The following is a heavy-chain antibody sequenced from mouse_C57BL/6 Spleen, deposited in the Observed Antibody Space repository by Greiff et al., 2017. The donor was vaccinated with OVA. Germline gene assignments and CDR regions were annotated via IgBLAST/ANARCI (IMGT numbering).Heavy chain of an antibody. V-gene: IGHV5-9-1*02. CDR1: GFTFSSYS. CDR2: ISSGGDYT. CDR3: TRVINWYFDV. D-gene: IGHD2-4*01. Sequence: EVQLVESGEGLVKPGGSLKLSCAASGFTFSSYSMSWVRQTPEQRLEWVAYISSGGDYTYYADTVKGRFTISRDNARNTLYMQLSSLKSEDTAMYYCTRVINWYFDVWGTGTTVTVSS. J-gene: IGHJ1*03.